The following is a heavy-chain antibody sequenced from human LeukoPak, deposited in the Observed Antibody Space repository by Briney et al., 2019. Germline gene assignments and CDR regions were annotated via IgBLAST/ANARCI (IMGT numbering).Heavy chain of an antibody. CDR2: IYSGGST. D-gene: IGHD3-10*01. Sequence: GSLILSCAASGFTVSSNYMSWVRQAPGKGLEWVSVIYSGGSTYYADSVKGRFTISRDNSKNTLYLQMNSLRAEDTAVYYCARDRYGSGSYYSDYWGQGTLVTVSS. CDR1: GFTVSSNY. J-gene: IGHJ4*02. V-gene: IGHV3-53*01. CDR3: ARDRYGSGSYYSDY.